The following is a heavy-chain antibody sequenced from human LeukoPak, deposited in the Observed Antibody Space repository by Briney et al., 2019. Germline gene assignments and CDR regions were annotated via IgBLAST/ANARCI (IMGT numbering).Heavy chain of an antibody. V-gene: IGHV3-48*04. CDR2: ISSSGSTI. J-gene: IGHJ6*02. Sequence: GGSLRLSCAASGFTFSSYSMNWVRQAPGKGLEWVSYISSSGSTIYYADSVKGRFTISRDNAKNSLYLQMNSLRAEDTAVYYCARDTPEPYYYGSGSYYGMDVWGQGTTVTVSS. CDR3: ARDTPEPYYYGSGSYYGMDV. CDR1: GFTFSSYS. D-gene: IGHD3-10*01.